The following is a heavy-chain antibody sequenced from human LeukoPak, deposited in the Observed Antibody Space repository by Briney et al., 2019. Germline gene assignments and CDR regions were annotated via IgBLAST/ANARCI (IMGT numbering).Heavy chain of an antibody. Sequence: SETLSLTCTVSGGSISSYYWSWLRQPPGKGLEWIGYIYYSGSTNYNPSLKSRVTISVDTSKNQFSLKLSSVTAADTAVYYCARVPPIGYGMDVWGQGTTVTVSS. CDR3: ARVPPIGYGMDV. CDR1: GGSISSYY. V-gene: IGHV4-59*01. J-gene: IGHJ6*02. CDR2: IYYSGST. D-gene: IGHD1-26*01.